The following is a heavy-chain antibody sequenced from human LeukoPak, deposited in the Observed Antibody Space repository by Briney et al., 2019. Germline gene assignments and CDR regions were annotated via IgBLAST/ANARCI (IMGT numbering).Heavy chain of an antibody. CDR2: INPSGGST. V-gene: IGHV1-46*01. CDR1: GYTFTSYY. J-gene: IGHJ4*02. D-gene: IGHD2-2*01. Sequence: GASVKVSCKASGYTFTSYYMHWVRQAPGQGLEWMGIINPSGGSTSYAQKFQGRVTMTRDTSTSTVYMELSSLRSEDTAVYYCARSPYCSSTSCFPGDYWGQGTLVTVSS. CDR3: ARSPYCSSTSCFPGDY.